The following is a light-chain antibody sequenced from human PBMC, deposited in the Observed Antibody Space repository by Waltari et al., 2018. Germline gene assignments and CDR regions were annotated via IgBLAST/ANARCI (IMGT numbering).Light chain of an antibody. V-gene: IGKV4-1*01. CDR2: WAS. CDR3: QQYYSTPYS. Sequence: IVMTQSPDSLAASLGERATISCRSSQSVLYSSNNKNYLVWYQQKPGQPPKVRIYWASTRESGVPDRFSGSGSGTDFTLTISSLQAEDVAVYYCQQYYSTPYSFGQGTKLEI. CDR1: QSVLYSSNNKNY. J-gene: IGKJ2*03.